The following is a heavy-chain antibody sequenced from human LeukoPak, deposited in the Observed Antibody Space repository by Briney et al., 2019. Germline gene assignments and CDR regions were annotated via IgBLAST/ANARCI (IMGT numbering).Heavy chain of an antibody. D-gene: IGHD1-26*01. CDR2: IYYSGST. V-gene: IGHV4-39*07. CDR1: GGSISSSSYY. Sequence: PSETLSLTCTVSGGSISSSSYYWGWIRQPPGKGLEWIGSIYYSGSTYYNPSLKSRVTISVDTSKNQFSLKLSSVTAADTAVYYCARDTGGPGGYAFDIWGQGTMVTVSS. CDR3: ARDTGGPGGYAFDI. J-gene: IGHJ3*02.